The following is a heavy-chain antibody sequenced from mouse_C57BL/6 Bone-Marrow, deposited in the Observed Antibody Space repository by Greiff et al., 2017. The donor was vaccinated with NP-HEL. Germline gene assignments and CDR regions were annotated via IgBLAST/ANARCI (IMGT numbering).Heavy chain of an antibody. D-gene: IGHD2-10*02. CDR1: GFNIKDDY. CDR3: TTVCARVYYYAMDY. CDR2: IDPENGDT. Sequence: EVKLQESGAELVRPGASVKLSCTASGFNIKDDYMHWVKQRPEQGLEWIGWIDPENGDTEYASKFQGKATITADTSSNTAYLQLSSLTSEDTAVYYCTTVCARVYYYAMDYWGQGTSVTVSS. V-gene: IGHV14-4*01. J-gene: IGHJ4*01.